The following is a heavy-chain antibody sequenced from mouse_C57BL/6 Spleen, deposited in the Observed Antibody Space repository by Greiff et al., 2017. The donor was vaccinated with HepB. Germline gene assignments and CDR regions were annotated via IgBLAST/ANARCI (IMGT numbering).Heavy chain of an antibody. D-gene: IGHD1-1*01. J-gene: IGHJ4*01. V-gene: IGHV5-9-1*02. CDR2: ISSGGDYI. CDR1: GFTFSSYA. CDR3: TRGYYGSYYYAMDY. Sequence: EVKLMESGEGLVKPGGSLKLSCAASGFTFSSYAMSWVRQTPEKRLEWVAYISSGGDYIYYADTVKGRFTISRDNARNTLYLQMSSLKSEDTAMYYCTRGYYGSYYYAMDYWGQGTSVTVSS.